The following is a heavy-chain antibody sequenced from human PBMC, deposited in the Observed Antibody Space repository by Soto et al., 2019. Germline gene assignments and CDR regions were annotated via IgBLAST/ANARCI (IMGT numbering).Heavy chain of an antibody. CDR1: GGSISSYY. CDR2: IYYSGST. CDR3: ARHLYDFWSGYLDY. Sequence: PSETLSLTCTVSGGSISSYYWSWIRRPPGKGLEWIGYIYYSGSTNYNPSLKSRVTISVDTSKNQFSLKLSSVTAADTAVYYCARHLYDFWSGYLDYWGQGTLVTVSS. V-gene: IGHV4-59*08. D-gene: IGHD3-3*01. J-gene: IGHJ4*02.